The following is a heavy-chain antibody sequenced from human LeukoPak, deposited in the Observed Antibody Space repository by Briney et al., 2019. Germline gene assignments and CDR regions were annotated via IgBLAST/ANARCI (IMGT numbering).Heavy chain of an antibody. CDR1: GLTFSSYS. CDR3: ARSTIFGVVTFDY. J-gene: IGHJ4*02. Sequence: GGSLRLSCAASGLTFSSYSMNWVRQAPGKGLEWVSSISSSSSYIYYADSVKGRFTISRDNAKNSLYLQMNSLRAEDTAVYYCARSTIFGVVTFDYWGQGTLVTVSS. CDR2: ISSSSSYI. D-gene: IGHD3-3*01. V-gene: IGHV3-21*01.